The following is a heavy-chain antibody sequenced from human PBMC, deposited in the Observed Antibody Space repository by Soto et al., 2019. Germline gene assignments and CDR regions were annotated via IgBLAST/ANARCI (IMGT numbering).Heavy chain of an antibody. CDR3: TGGYCTGGTCYSGYFQH. J-gene: IGHJ1*01. D-gene: IGHD2-15*01. V-gene: IGHV3-73*02. CDR2: IRRKANDYAT. CDR1: GFTFSGST. Sequence: EVQLVQSGGGLVQPGGSLKLSCAASGFTFSGSTVHWVRQASGEGLQWVGRIRRKANDYATTYIASVKGRFTISRDDSRHTAYLQMGDLKTEDTAVYYCTGGYCTGGTCYSGYFQHWGQGALVTVFS.